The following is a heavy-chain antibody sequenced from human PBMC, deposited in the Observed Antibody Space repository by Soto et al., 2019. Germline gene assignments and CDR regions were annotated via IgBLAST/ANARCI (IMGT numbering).Heavy chain of an antibody. D-gene: IGHD3-22*01. Sequence: GGSLRLSCAASGFTFSSYAMSWVRQAPGKGLEWVSAISGSGGSTYYADSVKGRFTISRDNSKNTLYLQMNSLRAEDTAVYYCAKVGGVLGCITMIVVVITTYYYYGMDVWGQGTTVTVSS. CDR1: GFTFSSYA. V-gene: IGHV3-23*01. CDR3: AKVGGVLGCITMIVVVITTYYYYGMDV. J-gene: IGHJ6*02. CDR2: ISGSGGST.